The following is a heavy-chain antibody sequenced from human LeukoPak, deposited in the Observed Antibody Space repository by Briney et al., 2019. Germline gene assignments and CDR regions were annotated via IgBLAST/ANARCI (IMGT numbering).Heavy chain of an antibody. CDR3: ASAIAEDFYYYYMDV. D-gene: IGHD1-14*01. Sequence: SETLSLTCTVSGGSISSSYWTWIRQPPGKGLEWIGYIYYSGSTNYNPSLKTRVTISVDTSKNQFSLNLSSVTAADTAVYYCASAIAEDFYYYYMDVWGKGTTVTVSS. CDR2: IYYSGST. CDR1: GGSISSSY. V-gene: IGHV4-59*01. J-gene: IGHJ6*03.